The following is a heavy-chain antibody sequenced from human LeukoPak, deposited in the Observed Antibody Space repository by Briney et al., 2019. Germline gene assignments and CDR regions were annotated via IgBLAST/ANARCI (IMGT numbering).Heavy chain of an antibody. CDR2: ISGSGDST. V-gene: IGHV3-23*01. CDR1: GFTFSSYA. J-gene: IGHJ4*02. CDR3: AKAGAVVVVAAKYFDY. Sequence: GGSLRLSYAASGFTFSSYAMSWVRQAPGKGLEWVSAISGSGDSTYYADSVKGRFTISRDNSKNALYLQMNSLRAEDTAVYYCAKAGAVVVVAAKYFDYWGQGTLVTVSS. D-gene: IGHD2-15*01.